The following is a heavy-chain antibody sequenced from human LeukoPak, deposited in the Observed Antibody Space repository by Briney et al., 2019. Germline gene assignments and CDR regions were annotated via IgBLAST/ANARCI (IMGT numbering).Heavy chain of an antibody. CDR2: LSGNGGST. V-gene: IGHV3-23*01. J-gene: IGHJ5*02. Sequence: HPGGSLRPSCAASGFTFSSYAMTWVRQAPGKGLEWVSGLSGNGGSTYYADSVKGRFTISRDNFKNTLYLQMNSLRVEDSGVYYCAKDPMIGTLGWFDPWGQGTLVTVSS. D-gene: IGHD1-7*01. CDR1: GFTFSSYA. CDR3: AKDPMIGTLGWFDP.